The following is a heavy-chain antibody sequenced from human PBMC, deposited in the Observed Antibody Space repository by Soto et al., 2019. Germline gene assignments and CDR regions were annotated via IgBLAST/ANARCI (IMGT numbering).Heavy chain of an antibody. D-gene: IGHD2-2*01. Sequence: EVQLLQSGGGLVQPGGSLRLSCAASGFTFSNFAMNWVRQTPGQGLEWVSSIGGGGVNTYYADSVKGRFTISRDNPKNTLFLQMNSLRAEDTAIYYCVKSRPGFDCWGQGTLVTVSS. J-gene: IGHJ4*02. CDR3: VKSRPGFDC. CDR2: IGGGGVNT. CDR1: GFTFSNFA. V-gene: IGHV3-23*01.